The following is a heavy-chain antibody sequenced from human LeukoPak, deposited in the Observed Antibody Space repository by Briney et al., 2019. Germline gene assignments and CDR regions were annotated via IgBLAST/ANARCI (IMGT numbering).Heavy chain of an antibody. CDR2: INPSGGST. CDR1: GYTFTSYY. Sequence: GASVKVSCKASGYTFTSYYMHWVRQAPGQGLEWMGIINPSGGSTSYAQKFQGRVTMTRDTSTSTVYMELSSLRSEDTAVYYCARFTYYYDSSGYYPIYGMDVWGQGTTVTVSS. V-gene: IGHV1-46*01. D-gene: IGHD3-22*01. J-gene: IGHJ6*02. CDR3: ARFTYYYDSSGYYPIYGMDV.